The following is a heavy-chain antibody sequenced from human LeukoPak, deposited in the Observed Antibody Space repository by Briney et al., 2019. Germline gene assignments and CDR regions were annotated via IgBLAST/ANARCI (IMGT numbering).Heavy chain of an antibody. CDR1: GYTFTGYY. Sequence: ASVKVSCKASGYTFTGYYMHWVRQAPGQGLEWMGWINPNSGGTNYAQKFQGRVTMTRDTSISTAYMELSSLRSEDTAVYYCARGRQLLWFGEPNTDGNYYYYYMDVWGKGTTVTVSS. J-gene: IGHJ6*03. CDR3: ARGRQLLWFGEPNTDGNYYYYYMDV. D-gene: IGHD3-10*01. CDR2: INPNSGGT. V-gene: IGHV1-2*02.